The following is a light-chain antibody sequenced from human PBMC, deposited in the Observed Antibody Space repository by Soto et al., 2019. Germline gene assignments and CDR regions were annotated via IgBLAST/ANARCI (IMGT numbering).Light chain of an antibody. J-gene: IGKJ4*01. CDR1: QGIAGS. Sequence: DIQLTQSPSFLSASVGDRVTITCRASQGIAGSLAWYQQKPGKPPKLLIYAESTLQSGVPSRFSGSGSGTDFSLSINSLQPEDFATYYCQQLNSYRLTFGGGTKVDIK. CDR3: QQLNSYRLT. CDR2: AES. V-gene: IGKV1-9*01.